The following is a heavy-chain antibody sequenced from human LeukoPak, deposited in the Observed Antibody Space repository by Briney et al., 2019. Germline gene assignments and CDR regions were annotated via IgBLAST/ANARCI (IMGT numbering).Heavy chain of an antibody. CDR1: GDSISSFY. D-gene: IGHD3-22*01. CDR2: RNYNGRT. Sequence: SETLSLTCTVSGDSISSFYWSWIRQPPEKGLEWIGYRNYNGRTYYKPSLQSRVTISVDTSNNYFSLRLTSVTAADTAVYYCARLLDNDSSGDPDTFDVWGQGTMVTVSS. J-gene: IGHJ3*01. CDR3: ARLLDNDSSGDPDTFDV. V-gene: IGHV4-59*13.